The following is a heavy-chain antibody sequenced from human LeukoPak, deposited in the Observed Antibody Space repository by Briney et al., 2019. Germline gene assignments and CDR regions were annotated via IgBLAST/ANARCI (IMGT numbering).Heavy chain of an antibody. J-gene: IGHJ6*03. CDR1: GGSFSGYY. D-gene: IGHD2-15*01. V-gene: IGHV4-34*01. Sequence: PSETLSLTCAVYGGSFSGYYWSWIRQPPGKGLEWIGEINHSGSTNYNPSLKSRVTISVDTSKNQFSLKLSSVTAADTAVYYCARVVAATLWSRYYYYMDVWGKGTTVTISS. CDR2: INHSGST. CDR3: ARVVAATLWSRYYYYMDV.